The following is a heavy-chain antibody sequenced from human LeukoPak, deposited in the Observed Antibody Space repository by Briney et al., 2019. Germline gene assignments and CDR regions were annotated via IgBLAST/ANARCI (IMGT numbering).Heavy chain of an antibody. CDR2: ISYDGSNK. CDR1: GFTFSSYG. D-gene: IGHD6-13*01. J-gene: IGHJ4*02. CDR3: AKDPSYSSSWGDYYFDY. Sequence: PGGSLRLSCAASGFTFSSYGMHWVRQAPGKGLEWVAVISYDGSNKYYADSVKGRFTISRDNSKNTLYLQMNSLRAEDTAVYYCAKDPSYSSSWGDYYFDYWGQGTLVTVSS. V-gene: IGHV3-30*18.